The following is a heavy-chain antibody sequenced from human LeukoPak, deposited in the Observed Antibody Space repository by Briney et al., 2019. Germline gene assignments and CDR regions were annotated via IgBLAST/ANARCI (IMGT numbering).Heavy chain of an antibody. CDR3: AKSDSSGYYPLGY. V-gene: IGHV3-23*01. D-gene: IGHD3-22*01. CDR1: GFTFSSYA. CDR2: ISGSGGST. J-gene: IGHJ4*02. Sequence: GGSLRPSCAASGFTFSSYAMSWVRQAPGKGLEWVSAISGSGGSTYYADSVKGRFTISRDNSKNTLYLQMNSLRAEDTAVYYCAKSDSSGYYPLGYWGQGTLVTVSS.